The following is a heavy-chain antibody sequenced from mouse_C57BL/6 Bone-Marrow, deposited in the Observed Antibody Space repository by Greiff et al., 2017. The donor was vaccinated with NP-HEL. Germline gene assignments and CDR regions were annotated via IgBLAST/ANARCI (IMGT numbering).Heavy chain of an antibody. D-gene: IGHD2-3*01. CDR2: ISSGGSYT. CDR1: GFTFSSYG. CDR3: ASDGYYVWYFEV. V-gene: IGHV5-6*01. J-gene: IGHJ1*03. Sequence: EVKLVESGGDLVKPGGSLKLSCAASGFTFSSYGMSWVRQTPDKRLEWVATISSGGSYTYYPDSVKGRFTISRDNAKNTLYLQMSSLKDEDTAMYYCASDGYYVWYFEVWGTGTTVTVSS.